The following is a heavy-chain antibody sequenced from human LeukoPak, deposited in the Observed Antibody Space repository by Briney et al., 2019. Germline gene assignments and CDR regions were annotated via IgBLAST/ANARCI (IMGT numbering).Heavy chain of an antibody. J-gene: IGHJ4*02. Sequence: ASVKVTCKASGYTFTSYDINWVRQATGQGLEWMGWMNPNSGNTGYAQKLQGRVTMTTDTSTSTAYMELRSLRSDDTAVYYCARIWSGYLNYFDYWGQGTLVTVSS. D-gene: IGHD3-3*01. CDR3: ARIWSGYLNYFDY. CDR1: GYTFTSYD. V-gene: IGHV1-8*02. CDR2: MNPNSGNT.